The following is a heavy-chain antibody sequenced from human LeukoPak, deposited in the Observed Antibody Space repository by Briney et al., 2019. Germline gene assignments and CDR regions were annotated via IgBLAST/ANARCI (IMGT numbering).Heavy chain of an antibody. CDR1: GFPFSNFG. CDR3: GKDGLQAIDY. V-gene: IGHV3-30*02. CDR2: TRYDGHKQ. Sequence: QPGGSLRLSCVTSGFPFSNFGMHWVRQSPGKGLEWLAFTRYDGHKQYYADSVKGRFTVSRDDSGSTVFLHMNSLTSDDTAVYYCGKDGLQAIDYSGQGTLVTVSS. J-gene: IGHJ4*02.